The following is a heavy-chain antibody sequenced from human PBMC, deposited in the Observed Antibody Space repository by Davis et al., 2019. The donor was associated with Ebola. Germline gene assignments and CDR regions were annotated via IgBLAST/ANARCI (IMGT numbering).Heavy chain of an antibody. J-gene: IGHJ6*02. CDR3: ARASPPEYNVWSRNPHYHYFTMDV. CDR1: GYSFNKYN. CDR2: INPNNGDT. D-gene: IGHD2-8*01. V-gene: IGHV1-2*02. Sequence: ASVKVSCKASGYSFNKYNIHWVRQAPGQGLEWMGWINPNNGDTKLAQSFQGRVTMTRDTSIGTAYMELSRLRSDDTAVFLCARASPPEYNVWSRNPHYHYFTMDVWGQGTTVTVSS.